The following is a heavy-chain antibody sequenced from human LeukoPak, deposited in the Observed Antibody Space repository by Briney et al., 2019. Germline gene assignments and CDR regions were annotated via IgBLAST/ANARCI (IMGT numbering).Heavy chain of an antibody. Sequence: GASVKVSCKASGYTFTSYYMHWVRQAPGQGLEWMGIINPSGGSTSYAQKFRGRVTMTRDTSISTAYMEMSRLTFDDTAVYYCARDSPSKVSWGQGTLVTVSS. J-gene: IGHJ5*02. D-gene: IGHD2-2*01. CDR3: ARDSPSKVS. CDR2: INPSGGST. CDR1: GYTFTSYY. V-gene: IGHV1-46*01.